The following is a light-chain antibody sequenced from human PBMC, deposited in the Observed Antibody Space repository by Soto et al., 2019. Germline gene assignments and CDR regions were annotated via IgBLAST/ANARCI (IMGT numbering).Light chain of an antibody. J-gene: IGKJ1*01. CDR1: QSVSYY. V-gene: IGKV3-15*01. Sequence: EILMTQSPATLSVSPGERVTFSCRASQSVSYYLAWYQQKPGQAPRLLIYDASTRATGVPVRFSGSGSGTELNITMRRIQSEDFGVYYGQQNKDWPGTFGQGTKLDIK. CDR2: DAS. CDR3: QQNKDWPGT.